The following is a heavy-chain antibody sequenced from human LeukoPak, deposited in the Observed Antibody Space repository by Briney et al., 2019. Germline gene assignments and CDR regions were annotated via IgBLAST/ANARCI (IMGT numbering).Heavy chain of an antibody. D-gene: IGHD6-19*01. Sequence: PSETLSLTCTVSGGSISSYYWSWIRQPPGKGLEWIGYIYYSGSTNYNPSLKSRVTISVDTPKNQFSLKLSSVTAADTAVYYCASTRTKYSSGWYYYFDYWGQGTLVTVSS. CDR2: IYYSGST. J-gene: IGHJ4*02. CDR1: GGSISSYY. V-gene: IGHV4-59*08. CDR3: ASTRTKYSSGWYYYFDY.